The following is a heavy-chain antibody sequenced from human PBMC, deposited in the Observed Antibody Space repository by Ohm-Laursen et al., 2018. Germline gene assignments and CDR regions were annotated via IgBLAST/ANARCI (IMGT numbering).Heavy chain of an antibody. CDR3: APTYYYDSSDYQGGN. CDR1: GGSISSSSYY. D-gene: IGHD3-22*01. CDR2: IYYRGRT. V-gene: IGHV4-39*01. J-gene: IGHJ4*02. Sequence: GTLSLTCTVSGGSISSSSYYWGWIRQPPGKGLEWIGSIYYRGRTYYNPSLKSRVTISVDTSKNQFSLKLSSVTAADTAVYYCAPTYYYDSSDYQGGNWGQGTLVTVSS.